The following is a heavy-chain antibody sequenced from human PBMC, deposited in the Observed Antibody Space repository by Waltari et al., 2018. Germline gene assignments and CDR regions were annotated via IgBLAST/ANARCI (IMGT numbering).Heavy chain of an antibody. CDR2: IYHSGST. D-gene: IGHD2-15*01. Sequence: QVRMQESGPGLVKPSETLSLTCAVSGYSISSGYYWGWIRQPPGKGLEWIGSIYHSGSTYYNPSLKSRVTISVDTSKNQFSRNLSSVTAADTAVYYCARYCSGGSCYNWFDPWGQGTLVTVSS. V-gene: IGHV4-38-2*01. CDR1: GYSISSGYY. CDR3: ARYCSGGSCYNWFDP. J-gene: IGHJ5*02.